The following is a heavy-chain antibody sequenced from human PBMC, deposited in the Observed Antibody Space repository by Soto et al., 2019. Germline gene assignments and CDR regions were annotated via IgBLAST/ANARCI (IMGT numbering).Heavy chain of an antibody. J-gene: IGHJ4*02. CDR1: GYTFTGHC. V-gene: IGHV1-2*02. D-gene: IGHD3-3*02. Sequence: ASVKVSCKTSGYTFTGHCIHWVRQAPQQGPEWMGEIGPESGATRYAEKFRGRVTMTMDTSITTVYMELRNLSPDDTAVYYCGRGRSGQKVIFYWGQGTPVTVSS. CDR2: IGPESGAT. CDR3: GRGRSGQKVIFY.